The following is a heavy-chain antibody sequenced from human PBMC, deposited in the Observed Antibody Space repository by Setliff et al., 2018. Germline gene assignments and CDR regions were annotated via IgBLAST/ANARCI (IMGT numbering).Heavy chain of an antibody. J-gene: IGHJ4*02. V-gene: IGHV4-38-2*01. CDR2: IFHTGRS. Sequence: PSETLSLTCAVSGYSINNAYYWGWIRQTPGKGLEWIGSIFHTGRSYYNPSLKSRVTMSVDTSKNQFSLKLSSVTAADTAIYYCARGGTYRYFDYWGQGTLVTVSS. CDR3: ARGGTYRYFDY. CDR1: GYSINNAYY.